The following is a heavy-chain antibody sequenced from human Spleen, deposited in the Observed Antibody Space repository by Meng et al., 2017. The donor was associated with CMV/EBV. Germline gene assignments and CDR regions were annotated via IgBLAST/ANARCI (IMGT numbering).Heavy chain of an antibody. CDR2: IKQDGSEK. V-gene: IGHV3-7*01. D-gene: IGHD6-13*01. Sequence: GESLKISCAASGFTFSSYWMSWVRQAPGKGLEWVANIKQDGSEKYYVDSVKGRFTISRDYAKNSLYLQMNSLRAEDTAVYYCARDIASTWYGGFDYWGQGTLVTVSS. J-gene: IGHJ4*02. CDR3: ARDIASTWYGGFDY. CDR1: GFTFSSYW.